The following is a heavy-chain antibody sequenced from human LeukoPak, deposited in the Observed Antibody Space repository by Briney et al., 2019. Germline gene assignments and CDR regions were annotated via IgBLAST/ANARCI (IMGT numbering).Heavy chain of an antibody. CDR2: IIPVSGTA. CDR3: ARLTRRDFTVTPEDY. D-gene: IGHD4-17*01. J-gene: IGHJ4*02. Sequence: SVKVSCKASGSTFSGYAISWVRQAPGQGLEWMGGIIPVSGTANYAQNFQGRVTITADESTSTAYMELSSLRSEDTAVYYCARLTRRDFTVTPEDYWGQGTLVTVSS. CDR1: GSTFSGYA. V-gene: IGHV1-69*13.